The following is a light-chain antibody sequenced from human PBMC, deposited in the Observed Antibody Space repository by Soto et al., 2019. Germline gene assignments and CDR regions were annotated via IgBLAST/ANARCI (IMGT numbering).Light chain of an antibody. CDR3: QQYYSYLLFT. J-gene: IGKJ3*01. Sequence: AIRMTQSPSSLSASTGDRVTITCRASQGISSYLAWYQQKPGKAPKLLIYAASTLQSGVPSRFRGSGSGTDFTLTISCLQSEDFATYYCQQYYSYLLFTFGPGTKVDIK. CDR2: AAS. V-gene: IGKV1-8*01. CDR1: QGISSY.